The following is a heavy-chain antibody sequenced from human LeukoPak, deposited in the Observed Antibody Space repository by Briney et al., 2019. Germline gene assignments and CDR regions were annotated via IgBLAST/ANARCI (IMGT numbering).Heavy chain of an antibody. V-gene: IGHV3-23*01. J-gene: IGHJ4*02. Sequence: GGSLRLSCTASGYTFSSYAMTWVRQAPGEGLEWVSAISGSGANTYYADSVKGRFTISRDNSKNTLYLQMNSLRVEDTAVYYCAVLVGATKYWGQGTLVTVSS. CDR2: ISGSGANT. CDR3: AVLVGATKY. D-gene: IGHD1-26*01. CDR1: GYTFSSYA.